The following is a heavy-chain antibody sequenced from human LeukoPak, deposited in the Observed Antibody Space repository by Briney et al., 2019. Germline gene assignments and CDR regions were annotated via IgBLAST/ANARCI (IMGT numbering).Heavy chain of an antibody. CDR3: ARVIGGYGDY. V-gene: IGHV3-21*01. J-gene: IGHJ4*02. CDR2: ISSSSSYI. Sequence: PGGSLRLSCAASGFTFSSYSMNWIRQAPGKGLEWVSSISSSSSYIYYADSVKGRFTISRDNAKNSLYLQMNSLRAEDTAVYYCARVIGGYGDYWGQGTLVTVSS. CDR1: GFTFSSYS. D-gene: IGHD5-12*01.